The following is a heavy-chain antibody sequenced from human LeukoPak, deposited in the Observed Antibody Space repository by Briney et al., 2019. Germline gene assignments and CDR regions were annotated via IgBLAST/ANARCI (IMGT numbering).Heavy chain of an antibody. Sequence: AASVKVSCKASGYTFTSYYIHWVRQAPGQGLEWMGWINPNSGGTNYAQKFQGRVTMTRDTSISTAYMELSSLISDDTAVYYCARDSNYYFDYWGQGTLVTVSS. CDR3: ARDSNYYFDY. J-gene: IGHJ4*02. D-gene: IGHD3-10*01. V-gene: IGHV1-2*02. CDR1: GYTFTSYY. CDR2: INPNSGGT.